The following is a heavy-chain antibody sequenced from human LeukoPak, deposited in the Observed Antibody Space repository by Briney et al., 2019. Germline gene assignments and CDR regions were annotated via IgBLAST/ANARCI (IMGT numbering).Heavy chain of an antibody. V-gene: IGHV4-4*07. CDR2: IYTSGST. D-gene: IGHD3-22*01. CDR1: GGSISSYY. Sequence: PSETLSLTCTVSGGSISSYYWSWIRQPAGKGLEWIGRIYTSGSTNYNPSLKSRVTMSVDTSKSQFSLKLSSVTAADTAVYYCARARYYYDSSGRSPYFDYWGQGTLVTVSS. CDR3: ARARYYYDSSGRSPYFDY. J-gene: IGHJ4*02.